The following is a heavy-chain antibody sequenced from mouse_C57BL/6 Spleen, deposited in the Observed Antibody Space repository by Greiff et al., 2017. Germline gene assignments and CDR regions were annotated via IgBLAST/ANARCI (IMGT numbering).Heavy chain of an antibody. V-gene: IGHV1-81*01. CDR3: ARLTTVVGDYFDY. CDR2: IYPRSGNT. D-gene: IGHD1-1*01. J-gene: IGHJ2*01. CDR1: GYTFTSYG. Sequence: VQLQQSGAELARPGASVTLSCKASGYTFTSYGIRWVKQRPGQGLEWIGEIYPRSGNTYYNEKFKGKATLTADKSSSTAYMELRSLTSEDSAVYFCARLTTVVGDYFDYWGQGTTLTVSS.